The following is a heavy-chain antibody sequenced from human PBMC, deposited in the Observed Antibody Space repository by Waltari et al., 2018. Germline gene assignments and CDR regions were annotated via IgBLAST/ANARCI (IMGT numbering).Heavy chain of an antibody. D-gene: IGHD4-17*01. Sequence: EVQLVESGGTLVQPGGSLRLSCVASGFTFSSCWMTWVRQAPGKGLGWLATRNEDGSEKFYVDSVTGRFSISRDNAKNSLYLQMNTLTVEDTAVYYCARADYGGSADYDYWGQGTLVTVSS. J-gene: IGHJ4*02. CDR3: ARADYGGSADYDY. V-gene: IGHV3-7*04. CDR2: RNEDGSEK. CDR1: GFTFSSCW.